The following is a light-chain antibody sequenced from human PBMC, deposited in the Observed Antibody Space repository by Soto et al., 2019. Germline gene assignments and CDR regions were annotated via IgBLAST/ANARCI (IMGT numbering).Light chain of an antibody. CDR3: QNYNSAPQLT. CDR2: TAS. V-gene: IGKV1-27*01. Sequence: DIQMTQSPSSLSASVGDRVTITCRASQGISNYLAWYQQKPGKVPKLLIYTASTLQSGVPSRFSGSGSGTVFTLTISSLQPEDVATYYCQNYNSAPQLTFGGGTKVEIK. CDR1: QGISNY. J-gene: IGKJ4*01.